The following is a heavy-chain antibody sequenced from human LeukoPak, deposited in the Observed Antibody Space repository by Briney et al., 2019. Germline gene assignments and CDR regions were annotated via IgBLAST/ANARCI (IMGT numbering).Heavy chain of an antibody. J-gene: IGHJ4*02. Sequence: PGRSLRLSCAASGFTFSSYAMHWVRQAPGKGLEWVAVISYDGSNKYYADSVKGRFTISRDNSKNTLYLQMNSLRAEDTAVYYCAYPAFDYWGQGTLVTVSS. CDR2: ISYDGSNK. V-gene: IGHV3-30-3*01. D-gene: IGHD3-16*02. CDR1: GFTFSSYA. CDR3: AYPAFDY.